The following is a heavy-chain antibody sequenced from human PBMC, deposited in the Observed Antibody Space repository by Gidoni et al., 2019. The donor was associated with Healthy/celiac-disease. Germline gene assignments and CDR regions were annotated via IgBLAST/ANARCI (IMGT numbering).Heavy chain of an antibody. CDR2: ISYDVSNK. Sequence: QVQLVESGGGVVQPGRAVRPSGAASGCTFSSYATHWVRQAPGKGLDWVAVISYDVSNKSYADSVTGRFPISRDNSQNTLYLQMNSLRAEDTAVYYCARDRDPHDYGDRSDAFDIWGQGTMVTVSS. CDR1: GCTFSSYA. CDR3: ARDRDPHDYGDRSDAFDI. J-gene: IGHJ3*02. V-gene: IGHV3-30*19. D-gene: IGHD4-17*01.